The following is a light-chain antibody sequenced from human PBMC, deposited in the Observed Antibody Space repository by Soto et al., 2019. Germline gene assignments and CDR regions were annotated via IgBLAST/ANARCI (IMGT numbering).Light chain of an antibody. V-gene: IGKV1-5*03. Sequence: DIEMTQSPSTLSASEGDRVTISCRASQSVRLWLAWYQQKPGRAPTLFIYKSAILERGVPPRFSGSGSGTEFTLTISSLQPDDFSTYYCQQFINTPWPVGQGTKVDSK. J-gene: IGKJ1*01. CDR1: QSVRLW. CDR2: KSA. CDR3: QQFINTPWP.